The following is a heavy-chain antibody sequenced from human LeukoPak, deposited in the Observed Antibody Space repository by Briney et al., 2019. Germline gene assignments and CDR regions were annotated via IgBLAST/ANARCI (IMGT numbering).Heavy chain of an antibody. CDR2: INHSGST. CDR1: GGSISSGGYS. Sequence: SETLSLTCAVSGGSISSGGYSWSWIRQPPGKGLEWIGEINHSGSTNYNPSLKSRVTISVDTSKNQFSLKLSSVTAADTAVYYCARGVSMDVWGKGTTVTISS. V-gene: IGHV4-61*08. J-gene: IGHJ6*03. CDR3: ARGVSMDV.